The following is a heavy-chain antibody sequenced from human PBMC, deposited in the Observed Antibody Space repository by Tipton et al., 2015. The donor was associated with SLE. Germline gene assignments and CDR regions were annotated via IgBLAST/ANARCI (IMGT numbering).Heavy chain of an antibody. CDR2: IHYSGST. Sequence: LSCAVYGGSFSGYYWGWIRQPPGKGLEWIGSIHYSGSTYDNPSFKSRVTISVDKSKNQFSLKLSSVTAADTAVYYCARGALDYWGQGTLVTVSS. CDR1: GGSFSGYY. V-gene: IGHV4-34*01. J-gene: IGHJ4*02. D-gene: IGHD3-3*02. CDR3: ARGALDY.